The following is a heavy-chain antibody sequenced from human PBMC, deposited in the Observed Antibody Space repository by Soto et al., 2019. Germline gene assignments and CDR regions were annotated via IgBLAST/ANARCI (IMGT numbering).Heavy chain of an antibody. CDR1: GFTFSSYS. CDR2: ISSSSSYI. Sequence: GGSLRLSCAASGFTFSSYSMNWVRQAPGKGLEWVSSISSSSSYIYYADSVKGRFTISRDNAKNSLYLQMNSLRAEDTAVYYCARVFSDSSSFFDPWGQGTLVTAPQ. D-gene: IGHD6-13*01. V-gene: IGHV3-21*01. CDR3: ARVFSDSSSFFDP. J-gene: IGHJ5*02.